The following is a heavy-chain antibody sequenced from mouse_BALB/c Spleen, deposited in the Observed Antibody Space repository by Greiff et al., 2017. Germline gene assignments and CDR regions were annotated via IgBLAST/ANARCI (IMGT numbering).Heavy chain of an antibody. J-gene: IGHJ3*01. Sequence: QVQLKESGAELARPGASVKMSCKASGYTFTSYTMHWVKQRPGQGLEWIGYINPSSGYTNYNQKFKDKATLTADKSSSTAYMQLSSLTSEDSAVYYCARDLETWFAYWGQGTLVTVSA. CDR2: INPSSGYT. V-gene: IGHV1-4*01. CDR1: GYTFTSYT. CDR3: ARDLETWFAY.